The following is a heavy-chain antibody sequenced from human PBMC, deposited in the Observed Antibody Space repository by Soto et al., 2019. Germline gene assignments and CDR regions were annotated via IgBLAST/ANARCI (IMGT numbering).Heavy chain of an antibody. J-gene: IGHJ5*02. Sequence: ASGKVSCKASGYTFFSYGISWVRQAPGQGLEWMGWISTYNGNTNYAQKLQGRVTMTTGTSTRTAYMELRSLRSDDTAVYYCARKSSSSSWFDPWGQGTLVTVSS. CDR2: ISTYNGNT. CDR1: GYTFFSYG. D-gene: IGHD6-6*01. V-gene: IGHV1-18*01. CDR3: ARKSSSSSWFDP.